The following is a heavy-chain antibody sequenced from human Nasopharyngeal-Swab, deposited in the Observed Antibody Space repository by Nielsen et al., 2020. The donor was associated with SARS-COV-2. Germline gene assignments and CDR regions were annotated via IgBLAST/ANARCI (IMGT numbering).Heavy chain of an antibody. CDR3: TRAPSWGRDDI. CDR1: GGSFSGYY. J-gene: IGHJ3*02. D-gene: IGHD7-27*01. V-gene: IGHV4-34*01. Sequence: SETLSLTCAVYGGSFSGYYWSWIRQPPGKGLEWIGEINHSGSTNYNPSLKSRVTISEDSSKNQFSLRLSSVTAEDTAVYYCTRAPSWGRDDIWGQGTMVTVSS. CDR2: INHSGST.